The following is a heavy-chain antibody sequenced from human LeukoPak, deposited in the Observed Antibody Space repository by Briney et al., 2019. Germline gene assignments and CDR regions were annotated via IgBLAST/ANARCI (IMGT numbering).Heavy chain of an antibody. CDR1: GFTFSSYW. D-gene: IGHD3-9*01. CDR2: INSDGSLT. J-gene: IGHJ4*02. CDR3: AGGYDILNY. V-gene: IGHV3-74*01. Sequence: PGGSLRLSCAASGFTFSSYWMHCVRQAPGKGLVWVSRINSDGSLTRYADSVKGRFTITRDNAKNTLYLQVDSLRTEDTAVYYCAGGYDILNYWGQGTLVTVS.